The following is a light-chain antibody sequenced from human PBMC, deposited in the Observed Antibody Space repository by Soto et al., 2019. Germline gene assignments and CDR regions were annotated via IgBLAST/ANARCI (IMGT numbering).Light chain of an antibody. V-gene: IGKV1-33*01. Sequence: DIQMTQSPSSLSASVGDRVTFTCQASQDISNNLNWYQQKAGKPPKLLIYDATNLERGVPSRFSGGGSGTDFTFTISNLQTEDIATYYCQQYDKRIVTVGPGTKVDL. CDR3: QQYDKRIVT. J-gene: IGKJ3*01. CDR1: QDISNN. CDR2: DAT.